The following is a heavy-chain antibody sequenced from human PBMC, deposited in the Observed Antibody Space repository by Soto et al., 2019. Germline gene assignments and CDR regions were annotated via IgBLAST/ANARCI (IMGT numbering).Heavy chain of an antibody. CDR3: TTGWQWVGGYSYDDYYYYGMDV. CDR2: IKSKTDGGTT. Sequence: GGSLRLSCAASGFTFSNAWMSWVRQAPGKGLEWVGRIKSKTDGGTTDYAAPVKGRFTISRDDSKNTLYLQMNSLKTEDTAVYYCTTGWQWVGGYSYDDYYYYGMDVWRQGTTVTVSS. V-gene: IGHV3-15*01. J-gene: IGHJ6*02. D-gene: IGHD5-18*01. CDR1: GFTFSNAW.